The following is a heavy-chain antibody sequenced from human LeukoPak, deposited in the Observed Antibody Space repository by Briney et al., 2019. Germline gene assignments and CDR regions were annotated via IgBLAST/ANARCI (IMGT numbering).Heavy chain of an antibody. CDR3: AKDTDYYDSSGYYRSEGLDY. CDR2: ISWNSGSI. D-gene: IGHD3-22*01. V-gene: IGHV3-9*01. CDR1: GFTFSDYA. Sequence: GGSLRLSCAASGFTFSDYAMHWVRQAPGKGLEWVSGISWNSGSIGYADSVKGRFTISRDNAKNSLYLQMNSLRAEDTALYYCAKDTDYYDSSGYYRSEGLDYWGQGTLVTVSS. J-gene: IGHJ4*02.